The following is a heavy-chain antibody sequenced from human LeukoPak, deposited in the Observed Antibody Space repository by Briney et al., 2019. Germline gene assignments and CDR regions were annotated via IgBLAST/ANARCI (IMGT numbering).Heavy chain of an antibody. CDR3: ARHTISDY. CDR1: GYRFSSYW. Sequence: GESLDISWKGSGYRFSSYWIKWVRQLPGKGLEWMGRIDHSDAYTNSNPSFQGHVTISADKSISTAYLQWSSLMASDTAMYYCARHTISDYWGQGTQVTVSS. V-gene: IGHV5-10-1*01. J-gene: IGHJ4*02. CDR2: IDHSDAYT. D-gene: IGHD3-10*01.